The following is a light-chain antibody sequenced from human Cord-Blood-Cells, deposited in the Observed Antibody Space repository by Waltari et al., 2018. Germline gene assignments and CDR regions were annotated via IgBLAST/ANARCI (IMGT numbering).Light chain of an antibody. Sequence: QSALTQPASVSGSPGPSSTISCTGTSSDVGGYNYVSWYQQHPGKAPKLMIYDVSNRPSGVSNRFSGSKSGNTASLTISGLQAEDEADYYCSSYTSSSSVVFGGGTKLTVL. CDR2: DVS. CDR1: SSDVGGYNY. CDR3: SSYTSSSSVV. V-gene: IGLV2-14*01. J-gene: IGLJ2*01.